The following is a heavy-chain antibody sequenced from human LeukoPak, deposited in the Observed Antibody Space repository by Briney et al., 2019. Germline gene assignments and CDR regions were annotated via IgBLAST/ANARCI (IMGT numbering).Heavy chain of an antibody. CDR3: AKEVRPNDY. CDR1: GFTFSDYY. V-gene: IGHV3-23*01. D-gene: IGHD1-1*01. J-gene: IGHJ4*02. CDR2: ISRGGGST. Sequence: PGGSLRLSCAASGFTFSDYYMSWIRQAPGKGLEWVSGISRGGGSTYYADSVKGRFTISRDTSIDTLYLQMNSLRAEDTAVYYCAKEVRPNDYWGQGTLVTVSS.